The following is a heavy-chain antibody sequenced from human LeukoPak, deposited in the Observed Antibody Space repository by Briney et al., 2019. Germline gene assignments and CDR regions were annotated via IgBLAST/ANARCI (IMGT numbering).Heavy chain of an antibody. V-gene: IGHV4-39*01. CDR3: ARHEWGLGYTGGWSLGSVDY. Sequence: SETLSLTCTVSGGSISSTRYYWGWIRQPPGKRLEWIASIYYDGTTYHNPSFRSRVAMSLDTSGRHFSLKVSSVTAADTAVYCCARHEWGLGYTGGWSLGSVDYWAQGTLVTVSS. J-gene: IGHJ4*02. D-gene: IGHD6-19*01. CDR2: IYYDGTT. CDR1: GGSISSTRYY.